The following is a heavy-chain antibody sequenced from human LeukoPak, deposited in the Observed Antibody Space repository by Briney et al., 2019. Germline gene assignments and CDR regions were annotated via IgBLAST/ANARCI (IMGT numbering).Heavy chain of an antibody. CDR2: ISTSSTTI. V-gene: IGHV3-48*01. D-gene: IGHD1-26*01. CDR1: GFTFSSYA. J-gene: IGHJ4*02. Sequence: GGSLRLSCAASGFTFSSYAMNWVRQAPGKGLEWVAWISTSSTTIYYADSVKGRFTISRDNAKNSLYLQMNNLRAEDTAFYYCAREVRRGSDYFDYWGQGTLVTVSS. CDR3: AREVRRGSDYFDY.